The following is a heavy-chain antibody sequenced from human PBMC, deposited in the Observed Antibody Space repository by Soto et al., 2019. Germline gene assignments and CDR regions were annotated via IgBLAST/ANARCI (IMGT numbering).Heavy chain of an antibody. Sequence: GGSLRLSCAASGFTFSSYAMSWVRQAPGKGLEWVSAISGSGGSTYYADSVKGRFTISRDNSKNTLYLQMNSLRAEDTAVYYCAKDRYCSGGSCYPENDDYYYYGMDAWGQGTTVTVSS. CDR1: GFTFSSYA. CDR3: AKDRYCSGGSCYPENDDYYYYGMDA. CDR2: ISGSGGST. D-gene: IGHD2-15*01. V-gene: IGHV3-23*01. J-gene: IGHJ6*02.